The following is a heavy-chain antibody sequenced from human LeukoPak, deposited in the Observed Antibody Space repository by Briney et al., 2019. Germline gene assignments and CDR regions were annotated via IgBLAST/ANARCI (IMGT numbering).Heavy chain of an antibody. V-gene: IGHV3-74*01. CDR2: ISSDERST. D-gene: IGHD1-14*01. CDR3: TRNPDGRNWFDP. Sequence: GGSLRLSCAASGFTFSHHWMHWVRQARGKGLVWVSHISSDERSTTYADSVKGRFTISRDNRKNTLYLQMNSLRVEDTAMYYCTRNPDGRNWFDPWGQGTLVTVSS. CDR1: GFTFSHHW. J-gene: IGHJ5*02.